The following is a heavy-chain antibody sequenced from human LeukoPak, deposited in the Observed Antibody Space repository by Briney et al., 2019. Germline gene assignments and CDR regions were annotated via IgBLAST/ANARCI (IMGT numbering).Heavy chain of an antibody. V-gene: IGHV3-48*01. D-gene: IGHD3-16*01. Sequence: GGSLRLSCAASGFTFSSHSMNWVRQAPGKGLEWVSYISSSSSTIYYADSVKGRFTISRDNAKNSLYLQMNSLRAEDTAVYYCARVRWLGGVGYYYYYMDVWGKGTTVTVSS. J-gene: IGHJ6*03. CDR3: ARVRWLGGVGYYYYYMDV. CDR2: ISSSSSTI. CDR1: GFTFSSHS.